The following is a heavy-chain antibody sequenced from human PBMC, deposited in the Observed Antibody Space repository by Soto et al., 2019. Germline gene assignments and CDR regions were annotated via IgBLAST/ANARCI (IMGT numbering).Heavy chain of an antibody. V-gene: IGHV1-69*12. CDR2: IILPFGTP. Sequence: QVRLVQSAAEVKKPGSSVKVSCKASGGTFSNYAISWVRQAPGQGLEWMGVIILPFGTPNYAQTFQGRVTIPADESMTTAYMELSGLRSEDTAVYYCARGPDYEGYFDYWGRGTLVTVSS. D-gene: IGHD4-17*01. J-gene: IGHJ4*02. CDR3: ARGPDYEGYFDY. CDR1: GGTFSNYA.